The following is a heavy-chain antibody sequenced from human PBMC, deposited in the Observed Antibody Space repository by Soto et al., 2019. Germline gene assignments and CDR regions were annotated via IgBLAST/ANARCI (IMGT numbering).Heavy chain of an antibody. D-gene: IGHD3-3*01. J-gene: IGHJ4*02. V-gene: IGHV3-20*04. CDR3: AREDDFWSGYSLQPLPLDY. CDR2: INWNGGST. Sequence: PGGSLRLSCAASGFTFDDYGMSWVRQAPGKGLEWVSGINWNGGSTGYADSVKGRFTISRDNAKNSLYLQMNSLRAEDTALYYCAREDDFWSGYSLQPLPLDYWGQGTLVTVSS. CDR1: GFTFDDYG.